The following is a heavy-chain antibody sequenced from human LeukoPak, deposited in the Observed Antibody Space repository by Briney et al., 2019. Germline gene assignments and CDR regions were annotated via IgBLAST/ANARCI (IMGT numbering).Heavy chain of an antibody. D-gene: IGHD5-18*01. Sequence: PGGSLRLSCAASGFTFSSYAMHWVRQAPGKGLEYVSAISSNGGSTYYANSVKGRFTISRDNSKNTLYLQMNSLRAEDTAVYYCASDGGYSYGYEFDYWGQGTLVTVSS. V-gene: IGHV3-64*01. CDR1: GFTFSSYA. J-gene: IGHJ4*02. CDR3: ASDGGYSYGYEFDY. CDR2: ISSNGGST.